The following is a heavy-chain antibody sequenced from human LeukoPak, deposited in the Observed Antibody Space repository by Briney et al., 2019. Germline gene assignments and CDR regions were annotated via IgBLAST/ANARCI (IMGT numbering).Heavy chain of an antibody. CDR3: ARVDTAMSAFDP. J-gene: IGHJ5*02. D-gene: IGHD5-18*01. V-gene: IGHV4-34*01. Sequence: SETLSLTCAVHGGSFSGYYWSWIRQPPGKGLEWIGQINHSGTTNYNPSLKSRVTISVDTSKNQLSLKLSSVTAADTAVYYCARVDTAMSAFDPWGQGTLVTVSS. CDR1: GGSFSGYY. CDR2: INHSGTT.